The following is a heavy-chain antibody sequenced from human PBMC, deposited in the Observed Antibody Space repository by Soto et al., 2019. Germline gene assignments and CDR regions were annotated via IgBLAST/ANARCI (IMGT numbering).Heavy chain of an antibody. Sequence: PSETLSLTCAVYGGSFSGYYWSWIRQPPGKGLEWIGEINHSGSTNYNPSLKSRVTISVDTSKNQFSLKLSSVTAADTAVYYCARGVIYYDILTGYYVWFDPWGQGTLVTVSS. D-gene: IGHD3-9*01. CDR2: INHSGST. CDR3: ARGVIYYDILTGYYVWFDP. CDR1: GGSFSGYY. V-gene: IGHV4-34*01. J-gene: IGHJ5*02.